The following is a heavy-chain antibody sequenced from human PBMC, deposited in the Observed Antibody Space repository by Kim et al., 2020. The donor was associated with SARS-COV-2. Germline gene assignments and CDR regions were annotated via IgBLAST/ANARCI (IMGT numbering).Heavy chain of an antibody. D-gene: IGHD6-19*01. CDR3: AKDQGSGEAFEI. Sequence: YYADSVKGRFTNSRDNSKNTLYLQMNSLRAEDTAVYYCAKDQGSGEAFEIWGQGTMVTVSS. V-gene: IGHV3-23*01. J-gene: IGHJ3*02.